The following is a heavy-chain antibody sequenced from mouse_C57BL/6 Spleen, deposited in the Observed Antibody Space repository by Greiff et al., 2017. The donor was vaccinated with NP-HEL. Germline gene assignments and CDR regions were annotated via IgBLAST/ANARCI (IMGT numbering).Heavy chain of an antibody. D-gene: IGHD1-1*01. J-gene: IGHJ2*01. V-gene: IGHV1-81*01. CDR3: ASHYYGSSLDY. CDR2: IYPRSGNT. CDR1: GYTFTSYG. Sequence: VQRVESGAELARPGASVKLSCKASGYTFTSYGISWVKQRTGQGLEWIGEIYPRSGNTYYNEKFKGKATLTADKSSSTAYMELRSLTSEDSAVYFCASHYYGSSLDYWGQGTTLTVSS.